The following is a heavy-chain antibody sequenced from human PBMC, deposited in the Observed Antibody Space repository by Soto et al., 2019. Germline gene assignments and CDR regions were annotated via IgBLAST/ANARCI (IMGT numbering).Heavy chain of an antibody. D-gene: IGHD3-3*01. Sequence: EVQLVESGGGLVQPGGSLKLSCAASGFTFSGSAMHWVRQASGKGLGGVGRTGSKPNNYATAYGASVKGRFTISRDDSKNTAYLQMNSLNTEDTAVYYCSRQASDFWSGKPQYYMDVWGKGTTVTVSS. V-gene: IGHV3-73*01. CDR2: TGSKPNNYAT. CDR3: SRQASDFWSGKPQYYMDV. J-gene: IGHJ6*03. CDR1: GFTFSGSA.